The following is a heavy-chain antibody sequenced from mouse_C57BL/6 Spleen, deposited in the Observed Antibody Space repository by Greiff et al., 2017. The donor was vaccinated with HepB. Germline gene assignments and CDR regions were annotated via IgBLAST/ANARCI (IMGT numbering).Heavy chain of an antibody. D-gene: IGHD3-1*01. CDR3: ARSGYLYYFDY. J-gene: IGHJ2*01. V-gene: IGHV1-53*01. CDR2: INPSNGGT. CDR1: GYPFTSYW. Sequence: QVQLQQPGTELVKPGASVKLSCKASGYPFTSYWMPWVKQRPGQGLEWIGNINPSNGGTNYNEKFKSKATLTVDKSSSTAYMQLSSLTSEDSAVYYCARSGYLYYFDYWGQGTTLTVSS.